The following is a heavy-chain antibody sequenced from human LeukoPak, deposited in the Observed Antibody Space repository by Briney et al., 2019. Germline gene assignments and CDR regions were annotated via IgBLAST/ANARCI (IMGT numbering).Heavy chain of an antibody. D-gene: IGHD5-18*01. CDR1: GGTFSSYA. V-gene: IGHV1-69*05. Sequence: SVKVSCKASGGTFSSYAISWVRQAPGQGLEWMGGIIPIFGTANYAQKFQGRVTITTDESTSTAYMELSSLRSEDTAVYYCARAKPERYSYGYYYYVDVWGKGTTVTVSS. CDR3: ARAKPERYSYGYYYYVDV. CDR2: IIPIFGTA. J-gene: IGHJ6*03.